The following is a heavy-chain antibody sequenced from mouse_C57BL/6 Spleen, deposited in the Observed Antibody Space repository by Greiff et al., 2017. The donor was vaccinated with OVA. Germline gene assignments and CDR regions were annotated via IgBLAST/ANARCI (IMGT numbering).Heavy chain of an antibody. CDR3: ARQNYSNYYYYAMDY. V-gene: IGHV5-9*01. J-gene: IGHJ4*01. D-gene: IGHD2-5*01. Sequence: EVMLVESGGGLVKPGGSLKLSCAASGFTFSSYTMSWVRQTPEKRLEWVATISGGGGNTYYPDSVKGRFTISRDNAKNTLYLQMSSLRSEDTALYYCARQNYSNYYYYAMDYWGQGTSVTVSS. CDR1: GFTFSSYT. CDR2: ISGGGGNT.